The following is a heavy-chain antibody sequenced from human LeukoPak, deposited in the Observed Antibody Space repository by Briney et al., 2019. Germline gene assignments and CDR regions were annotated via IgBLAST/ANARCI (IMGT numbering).Heavy chain of an antibody. D-gene: IGHD3-22*01. V-gene: IGHV4-4*07. CDR2: IYTSGST. Sequence: PSETLSLTCTVSGGSISSYYWSWIRQPAGKGLEWIGRIYTSGSTNYNPSLKSRVTMSVDTSKSHFSLKLSSVTAADTAVYYCARERSSGYYPTFDYWGQGTLVTVSS. J-gene: IGHJ4*02. CDR3: ARERSSGYYPTFDY. CDR1: GGSISSYY.